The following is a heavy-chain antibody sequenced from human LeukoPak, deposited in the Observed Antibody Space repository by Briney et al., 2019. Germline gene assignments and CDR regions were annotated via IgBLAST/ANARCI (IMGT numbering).Heavy chain of an antibody. CDR2: INNDGSGT. Sequence: GGSLRLSCAASGFTFSSYWMHWVRQAPGKGPVWVSRINNDGSGTTYADSVKGRFTISRDDAKNTLYLQMNSLRAEDTAVYYCAKDRGLYNWNYEDLLELDYWGQGTLVTVSS. CDR3: AKDRGLYNWNYEDLLELDY. CDR1: GFTFSSYW. J-gene: IGHJ4*02. V-gene: IGHV3-74*01. D-gene: IGHD1-7*01.